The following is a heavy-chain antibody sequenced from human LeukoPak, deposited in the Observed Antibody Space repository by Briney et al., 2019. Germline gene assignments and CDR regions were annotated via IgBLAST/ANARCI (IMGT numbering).Heavy chain of an antibody. CDR1: GYTFTSYG. D-gene: IGHD2-8*01. J-gene: IGHJ5*02. Sequence: GASVKLSCKASGYTFTSYGISWVRQAPGQGLEWMGWISAYNGNTNYAQKPQGRVTMTTDTSTSTAYMELRSLRSDDTAVYYCARQPDALVYLGWFDPWGQGTLVTVSS. V-gene: IGHV1-18*01. CDR2: ISAYNGNT. CDR3: ARQPDALVYLGWFDP.